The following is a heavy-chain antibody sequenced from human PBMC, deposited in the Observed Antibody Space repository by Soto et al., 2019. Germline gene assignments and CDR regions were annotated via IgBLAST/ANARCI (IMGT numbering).Heavy chain of an antibody. J-gene: IGHJ6*03. CDR2: IKQDGSEK. CDR3: ARDMITFGGVIVPTNYYMDV. Sequence: GGSLRLSCAASGFTFSSYWMSWVRQAPGRGLEWVANIKQDGSEKYYVDSVKGRFTISRDNAKNSLYLQMNSLRAEDTAVYYCARDMITFGGVIVPTNYYMDVWGKGTTVTVSS. V-gene: IGHV3-7*01. CDR1: GFTFSSYW. D-gene: IGHD3-16*02.